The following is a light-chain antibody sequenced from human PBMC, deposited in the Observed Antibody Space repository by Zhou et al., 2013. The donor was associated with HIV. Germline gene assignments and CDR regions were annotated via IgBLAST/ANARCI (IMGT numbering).Light chain of an antibody. J-gene: IGKJ4*01. Sequence: DIQMTQSPSTLSASVGDRVTITCRASQSISSWLAWYQQKPGRAPKILIYAASNLETGVPSRFSGSGSGTDFTFTISSLQPEDIATYYCQRFNSLPLTFGGGTKVEIK. CDR2: AAS. CDR1: QSISSW. CDR3: QRFNSLPLT. V-gene: IGKV1-5*01.